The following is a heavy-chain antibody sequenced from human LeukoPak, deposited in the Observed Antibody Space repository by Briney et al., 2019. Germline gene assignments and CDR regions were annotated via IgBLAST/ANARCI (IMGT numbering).Heavy chain of an antibody. CDR1: GFSLSTSRVG. J-gene: IGHJ4*02. V-gene: IGHV2-5*01. CDR3: AHRNYDGTFFDY. D-gene: IGHD3-22*01. Sequence: SGPTLVKPTQTLTLTCTFSGFSLSTSRVGVGWIRQPPGEALEWLALIYWNDDKRYSPSLRGRLTITKDTSENQVVLTMTNMDPVDTATYYCAHRNYDGTFFDYWGQGTLVTVSS. CDR2: IYWNDDK.